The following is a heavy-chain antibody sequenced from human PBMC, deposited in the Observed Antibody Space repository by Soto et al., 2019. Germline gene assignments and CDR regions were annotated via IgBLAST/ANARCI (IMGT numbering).Heavy chain of an antibody. CDR1: GSNSPNFW. CDR3: ARRSDYYNYFDN. CDR2: IYLGASDA. Sequence: PGESLKISCKGSGSNSPNFWIAWVRQMPGRGLEWMGIIYLGASDARYSPSFQGQVTISADRSISTAYLQWSSLKASDTAIYYCARRSDYYNYFDNWGQGTLVTVSS. V-gene: IGHV5-51*01. D-gene: IGHD3-22*01. J-gene: IGHJ4*02.